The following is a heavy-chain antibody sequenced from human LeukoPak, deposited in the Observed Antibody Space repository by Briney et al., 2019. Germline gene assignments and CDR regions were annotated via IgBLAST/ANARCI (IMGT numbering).Heavy chain of an antibody. CDR1: GVSISSYY. D-gene: IGHD4-11*01. V-gene: IGHV4-59*01. Sequence: SETLSLTCTVSGVSISSYYWSWIRQPPGKGLEWIGYIYYRGSTNYNPSLKSRVTISVDTSKNQFSLKLSSVTAADTAVYYCARGRLQVGYWGQGTLVTVSS. CDR2: IYYRGST. CDR3: ARGRLQVGY. J-gene: IGHJ4*02.